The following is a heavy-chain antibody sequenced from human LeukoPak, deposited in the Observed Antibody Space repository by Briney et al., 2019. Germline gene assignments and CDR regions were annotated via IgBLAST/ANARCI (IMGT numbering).Heavy chain of an antibody. V-gene: IGHV1-18*01. CDR2: ISTHNANT. D-gene: IGHD5-24*01. J-gene: IGHJ4*02. CDR1: GYAFTNYG. Sequence: ASVKVSCKTSGYAFTNYGISWVRQAPGQGLECMGWISTHNANTIYAPKFQGRVTMTTDTSTSTAYLELRSLRADDTAVYYCAREPVEMASLGPYYFDYWGQGTLVTVS. CDR3: AREPVEMASLGPYYFDY.